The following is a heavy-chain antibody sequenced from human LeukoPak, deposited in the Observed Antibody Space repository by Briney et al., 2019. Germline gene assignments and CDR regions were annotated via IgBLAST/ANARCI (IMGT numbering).Heavy chain of an antibody. V-gene: IGHV4-59*01. J-gene: IGHJ4*02. Sequence: SETLSLTCTVSGDSSSSYYWSWIRQPPGKGLEWIGYVYHSGSPEYNPSLKSRVTVSLDTSKNQFSLKLRSVTPADTAVYYCAGDYKTLAYWGQGTLVTVSS. CDR1: GDSSSSYY. D-gene: IGHD3-16*01. CDR3: AGDYKTLAY. CDR2: VYHSGSP.